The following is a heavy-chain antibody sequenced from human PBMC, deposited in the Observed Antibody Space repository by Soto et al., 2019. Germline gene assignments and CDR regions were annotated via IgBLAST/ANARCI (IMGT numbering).Heavy chain of an antibody. CDR3: ARAVRLLWGFDS. CDR2: VFYTGST. Sequence: QLQLQESGPRLVKASETLSLTCTVSGGSINSNNYYWGWIRQAPGKGLEWIGNVFYTGSTFYDPSLESRVVISIDMSKNQFSLKLNSVAAADTAVYYCARAVRLLWGFDSWGQGALVTVSS. CDR1: GGSINSNNYY. V-gene: IGHV4-39*01. D-gene: IGHD7-27*01. J-gene: IGHJ4*02.